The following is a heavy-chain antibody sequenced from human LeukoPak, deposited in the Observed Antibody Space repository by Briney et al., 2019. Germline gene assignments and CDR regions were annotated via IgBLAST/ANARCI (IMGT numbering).Heavy chain of an antibody. Sequence: GESLKISCKASGYSFTSYWIGWVRQMPGKGLEWMGIIYPDDSDTRYSPSFQGQVTISVDKSISTAYLQWSSLKASDTAMYYCARERSSQGYFDFWGQGTLVTVSS. D-gene: IGHD6-6*01. V-gene: IGHV5-51*01. CDR3: ARERSSQGYFDF. CDR2: IYPDDSDT. J-gene: IGHJ4*02. CDR1: GYSFTSYW.